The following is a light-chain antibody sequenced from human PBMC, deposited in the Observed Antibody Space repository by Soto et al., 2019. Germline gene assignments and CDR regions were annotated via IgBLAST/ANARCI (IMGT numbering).Light chain of an antibody. CDR1: QSIRSY. CDR2: AAS. V-gene: IGKV1-39*01. Sequence: DIQMTQSPSSLSAFVGDRVNITCRASQSIRSYLNWYQQKPGKAPNLLIYAASSLQRGVPSRFSDSGSGTDFTLTISSLEPEDFAVYYCQQRSNWPPITFGQGTRLEI. CDR3: QQRSNWPPIT. J-gene: IGKJ5*01.